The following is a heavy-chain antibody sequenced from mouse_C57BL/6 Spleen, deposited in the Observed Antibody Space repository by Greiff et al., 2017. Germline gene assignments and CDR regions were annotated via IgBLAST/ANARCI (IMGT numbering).Heavy chain of an antibody. CDR2: IDPSDSYT. V-gene: IGHV1-69*01. CDR1: GYTFTSYW. CDR3: ARGYYEGYFDY. Sequence: QVQLQQPGAELVMPGASVKLSCKASGYTFTSYWMHWVKQRPGQGLEWIGEIDPSDSYTNYNQKFKGKSTLTVDKSSSTAYMQLSSLTSEDSAVYYCARGYYEGYFDYWGQGTTLTVSS. J-gene: IGHJ2*01. D-gene: IGHD1-1*01.